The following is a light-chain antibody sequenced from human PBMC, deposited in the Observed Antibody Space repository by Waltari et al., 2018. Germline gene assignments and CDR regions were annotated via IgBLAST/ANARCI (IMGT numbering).Light chain of an antibody. CDR3: SSYTSNSVL. V-gene: IGLV2-14*01. J-gene: IGLJ2*01. Sequence: SWYQQHPDKAPKLMIYEFTKRPSGGSSRFSGSKSGNTASLTISGLHAEDEADYYCSSYTSNSVLFGGGTKLTVL. CDR2: EFT.